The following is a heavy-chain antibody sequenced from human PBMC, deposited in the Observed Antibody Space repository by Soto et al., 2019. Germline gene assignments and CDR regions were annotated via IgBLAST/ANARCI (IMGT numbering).Heavy chain of an antibody. CDR2: INHSGST. D-gene: IGHD6-6*01. CDR1: GWSFSGYY. Sequence: SETLSLTCAVYGWSFSGYYWSWIRQPPGKGLEWIGEINHSGSTNYNPSLKSRVTISVDTSKNQFSLKLSSVTAADTAVYYCARKFGIAARPHPSRYMDVWGKGTTLTVSS. J-gene: IGHJ6*03. V-gene: IGHV4-34*01. CDR3: ARKFGIAARPHPSRYMDV.